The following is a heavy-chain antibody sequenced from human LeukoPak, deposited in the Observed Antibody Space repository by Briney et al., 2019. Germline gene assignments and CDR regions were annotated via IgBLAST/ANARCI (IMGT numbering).Heavy chain of an antibody. J-gene: IGHJ3*02. D-gene: IGHD3-10*01. CDR3: ARVLGAEGAFDI. CDR2: ISYDGSNK. V-gene: IGHV3-30-3*01. CDR1: GFTFSSYA. Sequence: GGSLRLSCAASGFTFSSYAMHWVRQAPGKGLEWVAVISYDGSNKYYADSVKGRFTISRDNFKNTLYLQMNSLRAEDTAVYYCARVLGAEGAFDIWGQGTMVTVSS.